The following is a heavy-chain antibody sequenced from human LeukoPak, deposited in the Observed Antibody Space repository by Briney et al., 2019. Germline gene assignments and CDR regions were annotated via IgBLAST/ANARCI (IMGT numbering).Heavy chain of an antibody. CDR3: TTNRWYTYYFDY. J-gene: IGHJ4*02. V-gene: IGHV3-15*01. D-gene: IGHD6-13*01. CDR1: RFTFSNAW. CDR2: IKTKTDGGTT. Sequence: GGSLRLSCAASRFTFSNAWMSWVRQAPGKGLEWVGRIKTKTDGGTTDYAAPVKGRFTISRDDSKNTLYLQMNSLTTEDTAVYYCTTNRWYTYYFDYWGQGTLVTVSS.